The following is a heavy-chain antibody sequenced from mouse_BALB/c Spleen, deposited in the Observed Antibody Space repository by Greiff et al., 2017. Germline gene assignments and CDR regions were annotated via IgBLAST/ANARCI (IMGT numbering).Heavy chain of an antibody. J-gene: IGHJ2*01. Sequence: EVKLVESGGGLVQPGGSRKLSCAASGFTFSSFGMHWVRQAPEKGLEWVAYISSGSSTIYYADTVKGRFTISRDNPKNTLFLQMTSLRSEDTAMYYCARSFITTVVAPGYWGQGTTLTVSS. D-gene: IGHD1-1*01. CDR3: ARSFITTVVAPGY. V-gene: IGHV5-17*02. CDR2: ISSGSSTI. CDR1: GFTFSSFG.